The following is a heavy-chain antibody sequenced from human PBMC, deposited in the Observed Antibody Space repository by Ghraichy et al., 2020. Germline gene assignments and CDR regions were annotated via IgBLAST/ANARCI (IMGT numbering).Heavy chain of an antibody. CDR2: IYYSGST. V-gene: IGHV4-59*01. CDR1: GGSISSYY. Sequence: SETLSLTCTVSGGSISSYYWSWIRQPPGKGLEWIGYIYYSGSTNYNPSLKSRVTISVDTSKNQSSLKLSSVTAADTAVYYCARGYCSGGSCYDGYGMDVWGQGTTVTVSS. J-gene: IGHJ6*02. D-gene: IGHD2-15*01. CDR3: ARGYCSGGSCYDGYGMDV.